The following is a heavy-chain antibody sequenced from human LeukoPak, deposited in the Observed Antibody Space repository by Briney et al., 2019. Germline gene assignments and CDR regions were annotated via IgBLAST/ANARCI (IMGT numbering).Heavy chain of an antibody. CDR3: AGGSSSWSEGTFDY. CDR1: GYTFTSYG. V-gene: IGHV7-4-1*02. J-gene: IGHJ4*02. D-gene: IGHD6-13*01. Sequence: ASVKVSCKASGYTFTSYGISWVRQAPGQGLEWMGWINTNTGNPTYAQGFTGRFVFSLDTSVSTAYLQISSLKAEDTAVYYCAGGSSSWSEGTFDYWGQGTLVTVSS. CDR2: INTNTGNP.